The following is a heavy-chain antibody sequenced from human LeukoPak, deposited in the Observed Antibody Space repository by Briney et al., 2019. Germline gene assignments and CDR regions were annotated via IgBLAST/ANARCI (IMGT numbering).Heavy chain of an antibody. CDR2: ISGDGSGT. CDR3: ARELPFDY. V-gene: IGHV3-23*01. CDR1: GFTFSSYA. D-gene: IGHD1-7*01. Sequence: PGASLRLSCAASGFTFSSYAMSWVRQAPGKGLEWVSRISGDGSGTTYADSVKGRVTISRDNAKNTLYLQMRSLRAEDTAIYYCARELPFDYWGQGTLVSVSS. J-gene: IGHJ4*02.